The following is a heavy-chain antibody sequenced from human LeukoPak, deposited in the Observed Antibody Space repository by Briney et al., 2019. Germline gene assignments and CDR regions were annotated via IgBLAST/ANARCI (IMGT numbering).Heavy chain of an antibody. CDR3: AREYGDLDY. D-gene: IGHD2-21*01. Sequence: LETLSLTCAVYDGSFSVYYWSWIRQPPGKGLEWIGEINHSGSTNYNPSLKSRVTMSTDTSKNQFSLKLRSVNAADTAVYYFAREYGDLDYSGQGTLVTVSS. V-gene: IGHV4-34*01. CDR2: INHSGST. J-gene: IGHJ4*02. CDR1: DGSFSVYY.